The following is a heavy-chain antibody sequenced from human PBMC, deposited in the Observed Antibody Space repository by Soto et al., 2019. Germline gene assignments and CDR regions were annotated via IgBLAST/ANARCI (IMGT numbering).Heavy chain of an antibody. V-gene: IGHV1-69*01. CDR3: ARGEDYYDSSGYYYFDY. Sequence: QVQLVQSGAEVKKPGSSVKDSCKASGGTFSSYAISWVRQAPGQGLEWMGGIIPIFGTANYAQKFQGRVTITADESTSTAYMELSSLRSEDTAVYYCARGEDYYDSSGYYYFDYWGQGTLVTVSS. D-gene: IGHD3-22*01. CDR1: GGTFSSYA. CDR2: IIPIFGTA. J-gene: IGHJ4*02.